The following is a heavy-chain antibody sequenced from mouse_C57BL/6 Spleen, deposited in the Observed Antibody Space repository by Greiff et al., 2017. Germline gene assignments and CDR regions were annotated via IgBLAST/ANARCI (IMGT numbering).Heavy chain of an antibody. CDR1: GYTFTSYW. J-gene: IGHJ4*01. V-gene: IGHV1-55*01. CDR3: ARRGTYYYGSSSYAMDY. CDR2: IYPGSGST. D-gene: IGHD1-1*01. Sequence: QVQLQQPGAELVKPGASVKMSCKASGYTFTSYWITWVKQRPGQGLEWIGDIYPGSGSTNYNEKFKSKATLTVDTSSSTAYMQLSSLTSEDSAVYYGARRGTYYYGSSSYAMDYWGQGTSVTVSS.